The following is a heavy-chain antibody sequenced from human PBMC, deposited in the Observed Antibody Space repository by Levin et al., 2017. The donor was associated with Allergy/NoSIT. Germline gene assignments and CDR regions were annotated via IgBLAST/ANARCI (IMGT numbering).Heavy chain of an antibody. D-gene: IGHD5/OR15-5a*01. CDR2: INYRGGT. CDR3: ARNRIIVSGGNDYYYGMDV. Sequence: SETLSLTCSVSGGSVSSGTYYWSWVRRPPGKGLEWIGYINYRGGTKYNPSLESRVTISVDTSKNEFSLKVTSVTAADTAVYYCARNRIIVSGGNDYYYGMDVWGQGTTVTVSS. J-gene: IGHJ6*02. V-gene: IGHV4-61*01. CDR1: GGSVSSGTYY.